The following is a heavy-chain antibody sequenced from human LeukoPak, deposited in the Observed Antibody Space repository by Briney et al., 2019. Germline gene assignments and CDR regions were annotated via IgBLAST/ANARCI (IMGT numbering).Heavy chain of an antibody. CDR3: ARTYSSSSHFDY. J-gene: IGHJ4*02. V-gene: IGHV4-4*09. CDR1: GGSISSYY. D-gene: IGHD6-6*01. CDR2: IYTSGST. Sequence: PSETLSLTCTVSGGSISSYYWSWIRQPPGKGLEWIGHIYTSGSTNYNPSLKSRATISVDTSKNQFSLKVSSVTAADTAVYYCARTYSSSSHFDYWGQGTLVTVSS.